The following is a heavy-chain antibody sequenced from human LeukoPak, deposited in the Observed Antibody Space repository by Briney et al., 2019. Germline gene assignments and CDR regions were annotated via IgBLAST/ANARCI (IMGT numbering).Heavy chain of an antibody. CDR1: GFTVSGNY. CDR3: ARAQYCSGGSCYSGTLGS. V-gene: IGHV3-53*04. Sequence: GGSLRLSCAASGFTVSGNYMSWVRQAPGKGLGWVSVIYSGADTYYADSVKGRFTIPSHSSQNTVFLQMNSLRAEDTAMYYCARAQYCSGGSCYSGTLGSWGRGTLVTVSS. CDR2: IYSGADT. J-gene: IGHJ5*02. D-gene: IGHD2-15*01.